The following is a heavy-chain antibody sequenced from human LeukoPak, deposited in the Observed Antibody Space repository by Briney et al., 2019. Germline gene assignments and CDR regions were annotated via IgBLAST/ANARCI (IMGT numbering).Heavy chain of an antibody. CDR1: GFTFSNYS. D-gene: IGHD2-21*02. J-gene: IGHJ4*02. V-gene: IGHV3-21*01. CDR2: ISSSGSYI. Sequence: GGSLRLSGAASGFTFSNYSMNWVRQAPGKGLEWVSSISSSGSYIYYADSMKGRFTISRDNAKNSLYLQMNSLRAEDTAVYYCASRASCGGDCYQFDYWGQGTLVTVSS. CDR3: ASRASCGGDCYQFDY.